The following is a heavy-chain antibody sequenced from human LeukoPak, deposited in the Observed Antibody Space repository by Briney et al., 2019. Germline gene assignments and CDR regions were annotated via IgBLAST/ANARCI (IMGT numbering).Heavy chain of an antibody. D-gene: IGHD3-22*01. CDR1: ARSISSYY. V-gene: IGHV4-4*07. CDR2: IYTSGST. J-gene: IGHJ4*02. Sequence: SDTLSLTCTLSARSISSYYWSWIPQPAPKGLEWIGRIYTSGSTNYNPSLKSRVTMSVDTSKNQFSLKLSSVTAADTAVYYCARSAYYYDSSGYYYTFDYWGQGTLVTVSS. CDR3: ARSAYYYDSSGYYYTFDY.